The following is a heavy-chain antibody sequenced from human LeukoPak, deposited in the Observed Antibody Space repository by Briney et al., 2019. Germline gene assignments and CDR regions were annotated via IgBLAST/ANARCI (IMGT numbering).Heavy chain of an antibody. Sequence: SETLSLTCSVSGGSISDTRDYWSWIRQPPGKGLEWIGEINHSGSTNYNPSLKSRVTISVDTSKNQFSLKLSSVTAADTAVYYCARSSVLYGTRQKGVDYWGQGTLVTVSS. J-gene: IGHJ4*02. CDR1: GGSISDTRDY. V-gene: IGHV4-34*01. D-gene: IGHD1-1*01. CDR3: ARSSVLYGTRQKGVDY. CDR2: INHSGST.